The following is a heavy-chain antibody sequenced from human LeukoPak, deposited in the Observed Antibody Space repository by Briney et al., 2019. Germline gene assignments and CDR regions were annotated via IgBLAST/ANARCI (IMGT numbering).Heavy chain of an antibody. V-gene: IGHV3-72*01. J-gene: IGHJ6*02. D-gene: IGHD6-19*01. CDR2: TRDKAKSYTT. Sequence: PGGSLRLSCAASGFTFSDHYMDWVRQAPGKGLEWVARTRDKAKSYTTEYAASVKGRFNISRDDSKNSLYLQMNSLKTDDTAVYFCARGGSGPLNYQYAMDVWGQGTTVTVSS. CDR3: ARGGSGPLNYQYAMDV. CDR1: GFTFSDHY.